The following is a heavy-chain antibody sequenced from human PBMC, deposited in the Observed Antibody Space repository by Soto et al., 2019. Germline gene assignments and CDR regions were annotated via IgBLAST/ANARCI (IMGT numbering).Heavy chain of an antibody. D-gene: IGHD7-27*01. V-gene: IGHV3-30*18. CDR3: AKGIKHSNWGSRLYYYYGMDV. J-gene: IGHJ6*02. CDR2: ISYDGSNK. Sequence: GGSLRLSCAASGFTFSSYGMHWVRQAPGKGLEWVAVISYDGSNKYYADSVKGRFTISRDNSKNTLYLQMNSLRAEDTAVYYCAKGIKHSNWGSRLYYYYGMDVWGQGTTVTVSS. CDR1: GFTFSSYG.